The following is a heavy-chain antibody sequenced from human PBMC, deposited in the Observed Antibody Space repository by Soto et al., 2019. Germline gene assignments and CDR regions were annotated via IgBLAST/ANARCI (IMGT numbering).Heavy chain of an antibody. CDR1: GFTFSNYA. D-gene: IGHD2-15*01. V-gene: IGHV3-23*01. CDR2: VGGSGDST. Sequence: EVQLLDSGGGLVQPGGSLRLSCAASGFTFSNYAMNWVRQAPGKGLEWVSGVGGSGDSTYYADSVKGRFTISRDNSKDKQYLQMNSLRAEDTAVYYCAKSPLGYCSGGSCYPHHYFNYWGQGTLVTVSS. J-gene: IGHJ4*02. CDR3: AKSPLGYCSGGSCYPHHYFNY.